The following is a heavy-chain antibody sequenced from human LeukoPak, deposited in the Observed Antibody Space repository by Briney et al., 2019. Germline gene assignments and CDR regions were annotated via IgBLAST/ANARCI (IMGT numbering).Heavy chain of an antibody. V-gene: IGHV6-1*01. CDR1: GDSVSSNSAA. CDR3: ARERGEWHPEEPLDI. J-gene: IGHJ3*02. CDR2: TYYRSKWYD. Sequence: SQTLSLTCAISGDSVSSNSAAWNWIRQSPSRGLEWLGRTYYRSKWYDDYAVSVKSRITINRDSFKNQFSLHLISVTPEDTAVYYCARERGEWHPEEPLDIWGQGTMVTVSS. D-gene: IGHD1-14*01.